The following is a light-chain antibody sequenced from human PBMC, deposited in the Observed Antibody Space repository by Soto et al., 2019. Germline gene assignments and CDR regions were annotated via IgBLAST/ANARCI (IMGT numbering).Light chain of an antibody. CDR2: DAS. CDR1: QSVSSY. J-gene: IGKJ2*01. V-gene: IGKV3-11*01. Sequence: EIVLTQSPATLSLSPGERATLSCRASQSVSSYLAWYQQKPGQAPRLLIYDASNRATGIPARFSGSGSGTDFTLTISSLEPEDSAVYYCQQRSNWFGQGTKLEIK. CDR3: QQRSNW.